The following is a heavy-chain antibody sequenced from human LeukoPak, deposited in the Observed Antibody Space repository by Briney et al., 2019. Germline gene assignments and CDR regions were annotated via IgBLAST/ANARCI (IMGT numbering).Heavy chain of an antibody. CDR3: AKDRASGSYYVEVSYFDY. CDR1: GLTLSNYA. Sequence: PGGSLRLSCAASGLTLSNYAMSWVRQAPGKGLEWVSGISGSTTTYYADSVKGRFTISRDNSKNTLYLQMNSLRAEDTAVYYCAKDRASGSYYVEVSYFDYWGQGTLVTVSS. D-gene: IGHD1-26*01. CDR2: ISGSTTT. V-gene: IGHV3-23*01. J-gene: IGHJ4*02.